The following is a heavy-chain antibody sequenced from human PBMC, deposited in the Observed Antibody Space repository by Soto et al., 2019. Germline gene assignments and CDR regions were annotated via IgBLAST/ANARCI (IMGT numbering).Heavy chain of an antibody. Sequence: SETLSLTCTVSGGSISSYYWSWIRQPPGKGLEWIGYIYYSGSTNYNPSLKSRVTISVDTSKNQFSLKMSSVTAADTAVYYCARDRRITMVRGVTENWFDPWGQGTLVTVSS. CDR2: IYYSGST. CDR1: GGSISSYY. V-gene: IGHV4-59*01. D-gene: IGHD3-10*01. CDR3: ARDRRITMVRGVTENWFDP. J-gene: IGHJ5*02.